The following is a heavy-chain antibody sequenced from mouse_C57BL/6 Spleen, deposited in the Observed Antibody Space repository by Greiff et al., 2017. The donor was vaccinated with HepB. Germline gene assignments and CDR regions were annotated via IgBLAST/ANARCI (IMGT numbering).Heavy chain of an antibody. CDR3: AREGYYYGSSPYFDY. J-gene: IGHJ2*01. Sequence: VQLQQSGAELVRPGTSVKVSCKASGYAFTNYLIEWVKQRPGQGLEWIGVINPGSGGPNYNEKFKGKATLTADKSSSTAYMQLSSLTSEDSAVYLCAREGYYYGSSPYFDYWGQGTTLTVSS. CDR2: INPGSGGP. CDR1: GYAFTNYL. D-gene: IGHD1-1*01. V-gene: IGHV1-54*01.